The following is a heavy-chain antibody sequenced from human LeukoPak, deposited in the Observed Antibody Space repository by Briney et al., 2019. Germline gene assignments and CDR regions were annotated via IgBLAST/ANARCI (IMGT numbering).Heavy chain of an antibody. CDR3: ARSWVSGYGTVLDY. J-gene: IGHJ4*02. CDR2: IYPGDSDT. V-gene: IGHV5-51*01. Sequence: GESLKISCKGSGYILTNYWVGWVRQLPGKGLEWMGIIYPGDSDTRYNPSFQGQVTISADKSISTAYLQWSSLRASDTAIYYCARSWVSGYGTVLDYWGQGTLVTVSS. CDR1: GYILTNYW. D-gene: IGHD5-18*01.